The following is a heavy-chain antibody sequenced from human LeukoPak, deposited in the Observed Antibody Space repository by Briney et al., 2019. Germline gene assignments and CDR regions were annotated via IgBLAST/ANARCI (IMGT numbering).Heavy chain of an antibody. Sequence: TSQTLSLTCTVSGGSISSGGYYWSWIRQHPGKGLEWIGYIYYSGSTYYNPSLKSRVTISVDTSKNQFSLKLSSVTAAVTAVYYCATSEYNSGSYWDYWGQGTLVTVSS. CDR1: GGSISSGGYY. J-gene: IGHJ4*02. D-gene: IGHD1-26*01. CDR2: IYYSGST. V-gene: IGHV4-31*03. CDR3: ATSEYNSGSYWDY.